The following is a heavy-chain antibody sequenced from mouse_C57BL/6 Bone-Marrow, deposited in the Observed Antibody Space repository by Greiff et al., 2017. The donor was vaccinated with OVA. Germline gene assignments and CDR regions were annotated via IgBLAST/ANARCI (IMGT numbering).Heavy chain of an antibody. J-gene: IGHJ2*01. CDR3: ARSGVVGFDY. CDR2: IDPSDSYT. CDR1: GYTFTSYW. Sequence: QVQLQHPGAELVKPGASVKLSCKASGYTFTSYWMQWVKQRPGQGLEWIGEIDPSDSYTNYNQKFKGKATLTVDTSSSTAYMQLSSLTSEDSAVYYCARSGVVGFDYWGQGTTLTVSS. D-gene: IGHD1-1*01. V-gene: IGHV1-50*01.